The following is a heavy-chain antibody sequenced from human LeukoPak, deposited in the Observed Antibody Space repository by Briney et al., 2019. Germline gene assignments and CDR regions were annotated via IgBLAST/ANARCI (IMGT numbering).Heavy chain of an antibody. J-gene: IGHJ6*03. Sequence: GASVKVSCKASGYTFTSYGISWVRQAPGQGLEWMGGIIPIYGTPHSAQKFQGRVTITTDESTSTAFMDLSSLRSEDTAVYYCARGKLGYYYYHMDAWGKGTTVTVPS. CDR2: IIPIYGTP. D-gene: IGHD3-3*02. CDR1: GYTFTSYG. CDR3: ARGKLGYYYYHMDA. V-gene: IGHV1-69*05.